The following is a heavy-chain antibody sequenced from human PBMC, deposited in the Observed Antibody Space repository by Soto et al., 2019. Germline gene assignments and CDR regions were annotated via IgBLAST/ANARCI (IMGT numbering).Heavy chain of an antibody. V-gene: IGHV2-5*02. CDR2: IYWDDDK. Sequence: QITLKESGPTLVKPTQTLTLTCTFSGFSLSTSGVGVGWIRQPPGKALEWLALIYWDDDKRYSPSLKSRLTIPKDTSKNQVVLTMTNMDPVDTATYYCAHSYYDFWSGYYMAYYYGMDVWGQGTTVTVSS. J-gene: IGHJ6*02. CDR3: AHSYYDFWSGYYMAYYYGMDV. D-gene: IGHD3-3*01. CDR1: GFSLSTSGVG.